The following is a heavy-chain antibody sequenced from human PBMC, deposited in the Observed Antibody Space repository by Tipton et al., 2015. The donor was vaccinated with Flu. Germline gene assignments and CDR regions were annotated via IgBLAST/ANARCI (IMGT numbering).Heavy chain of an antibody. Sequence: SLRLSCTAADVSVGDNHMSWVRQAPGKGLEWVSRIHADGDTFFADSVKGRFTISRDTSKNILYLQMNSLSVEDAAVYYCASHNSFGWYFDLWGRGTLITVSS. J-gene: IGHJ2*01. CDR3: ASHNSFGWYFDL. D-gene: IGHD2/OR15-2a*01. CDR1: DVSVGDNH. V-gene: IGHV3-53*01. CDR2: IHADGDT.